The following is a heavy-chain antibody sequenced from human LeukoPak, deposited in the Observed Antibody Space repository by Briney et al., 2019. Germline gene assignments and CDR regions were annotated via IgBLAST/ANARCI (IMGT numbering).Heavy chain of an antibody. CDR3: ARDYGYCSSTSCYGVYYYYGMDV. CDR1: GGTFSSYA. Sequence: GSSVTVSCKASGGTFSSYAISWVRQAPGQGLEWMGGIIPIFGTANYAQKFQGRVTITRDTSASTAYMELSSLRSEDTAVYYCARDYGYCSSTSCYGVYYYYGMDVWGQGTTVTVSS. V-gene: IGHV1-69*05. CDR2: IIPIFGTA. J-gene: IGHJ6*02. D-gene: IGHD2-2*01.